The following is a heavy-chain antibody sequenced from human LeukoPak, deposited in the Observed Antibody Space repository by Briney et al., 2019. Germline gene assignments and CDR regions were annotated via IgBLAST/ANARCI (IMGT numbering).Heavy chain of an antibody. CDR3: VRDTRVIIRNCDY. CDR2: ISACNGSK. V-gene: IGHV1-18*01. D-gene: IGHD3-22*01. CDR1: GYTFTIYG. Sequence: GASVTVSFKPSGYTFTIYGINWVRQAPAQGPAWMGWISACNGSKNYAHNLQDRVTITTDTANSTAYMQLRSLRSDDTAVAFCVRDTRVIIRNCDYWGKGTMVTVS. J-gene: IGHJ4*02.